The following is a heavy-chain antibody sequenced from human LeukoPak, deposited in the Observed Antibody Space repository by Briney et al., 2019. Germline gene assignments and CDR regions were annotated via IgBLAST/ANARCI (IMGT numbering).Heavy chain of an antibody. V-gene: IGHV1-46*01. CDR3: ARENSIAVAGTGLYYYYYYMDV. J-gene: IGHJ6*03. D-gene: IGHD6-19*01. CDR1: GYTFTSYY. Sequence: RASVKVSCKASGYTFTSYYMHWLRQAPGQGLEWMGIINPSGGSTSYAQKFQGRVTMTRDTSTSTVYMELSSLRSEDTAVYYCARENSIAVAGTGLYYYYYYMDVWGKGTTVTVSS. CDR2: INPSGGST.